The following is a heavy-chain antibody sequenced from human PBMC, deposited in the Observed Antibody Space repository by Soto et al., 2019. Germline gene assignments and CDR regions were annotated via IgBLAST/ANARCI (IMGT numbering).Heavy chain of an antibody. Sequence: ASVKVSCKASGYTFSNYGISWVRQAPGQGLEWMGWISAYNGDTHYAQKFQGRVTMSTDTSTSSAYVELRSLSSDDTAVYYCARAKKERGSYFAVDWGQGALVTVAS. CDR1: GYTFSNYG. D-gene: IGHD3-10*01. CDR2: ISAYNGDT. CDR3: ARAKKERGSYFAVD. J-gene: IGHJ4*02. V-gene: IGHV1-18*01.